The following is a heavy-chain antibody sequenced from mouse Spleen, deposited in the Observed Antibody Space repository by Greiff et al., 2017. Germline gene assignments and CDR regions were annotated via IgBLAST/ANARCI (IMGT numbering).Heavy chain of an antibody. CDR1: GYTFTSYV. Sequence: EVQLQESGPELVKPGASVKMSCKASGYTFTSYVMHWVKQKPGQGLEWIGYINPYNDGTKYNEKFKGKATLTSDKSSSTAYMELSSLTSEDSAVYYCARYYRYDEGTWFAYWGQGTLVTVSA. J-gene: IGHJ3*01. V-gene: IGHV1-14*01. D-gene: IGHD2-14*01. CDR3: ARYYRYDEGTWFAY. CDR2: INPYNDGT.